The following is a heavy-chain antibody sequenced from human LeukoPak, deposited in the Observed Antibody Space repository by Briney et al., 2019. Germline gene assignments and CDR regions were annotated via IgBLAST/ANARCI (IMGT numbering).Heavy chain of an antibody. Sequence: GGSLRLSCAASGFNFRDHWMDWVRQAPGKGLEWVGHIKTDGSETYYLDSLRGRFSISRDNTNNALYLQMNSLRVEDTAVYYCARDRPPSDYWGQGTLVTVSS. J-gene: IGHJ4*02. CDR2: IKTDGSET. CDR1: GFNFRDHW. V-gene: IGHV3-7*03. CDR3: ARDRPPSDY.